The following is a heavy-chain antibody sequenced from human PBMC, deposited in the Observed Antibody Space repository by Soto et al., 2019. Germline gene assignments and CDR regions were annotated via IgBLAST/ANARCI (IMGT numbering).Heavy chain of an antibody. V-gene: IGHV3-23*01. D-gene: IGHD6-13*01. CDR3: AKYLSLRYSSSWYPYYGMDV. CDR2: ISGSGGST. J-gene: IGHJ6*02. Sequence: GGSLRLSCAASGVTCSSYAMSWVRQAPGKGLEWVSAISGSGGSTYYADSVKGRFTISRDNSKNTLYLQMNSLRAEDTAVYYCAKYLSLRYSSSWYPYYGMDVWGQGTTVTVSS. CDR1: GVTCSSYA.